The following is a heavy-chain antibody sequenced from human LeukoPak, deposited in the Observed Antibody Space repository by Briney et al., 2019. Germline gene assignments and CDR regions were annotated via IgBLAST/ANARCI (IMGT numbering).Heavy chain of an antibody. CDR1: GGSISSGSYY. Sequence: SETLSLTCTVSGGSISSGSYYWRWIRQPAGKGLEWIGRIYTSGSTNYNPSLKSRVTISVDTSKNQFSLKLSSVTAADTAVYYCARGVRGGYCSGGSCSLGAYFDYWGQGTLVTVSS. D-gene: IGHD2-15*01. CDR2: IYTSGST. CDR3: ARGVRGGYCSGGSCSLGAYFDY. J-gene: IGHJ4*02. V-gene: IGHV4-61*02.